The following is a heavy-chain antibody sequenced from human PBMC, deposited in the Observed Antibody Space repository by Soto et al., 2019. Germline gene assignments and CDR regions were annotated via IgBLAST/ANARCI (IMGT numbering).Heavy chain of an antibody. Sequence: QVRLEQSGAEVKTPGASVKVSCRTSGKTSTGYYVHWVRQAPGQGLEWMGWINPNSGGTKFAQKFQGRVTMTRDTSINTVYMNLPSLTSDDTAVYYCATRCSSWWESLDYWGQGTRVIVSS. CDR3: ATRCSSWWESLDY. CDR1: GKTSTGYY. V-gene: IGHV1-2*02. D-gene: IGHD6-13*01. J-gene: IGHJ4*02. CDR2: INPNSGGT.